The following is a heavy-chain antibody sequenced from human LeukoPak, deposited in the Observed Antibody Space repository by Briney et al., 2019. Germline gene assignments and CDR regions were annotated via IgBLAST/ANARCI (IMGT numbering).Heavy chain of an antibody. V-gene: IGHV3-30*18. Sequence: GGSLRLSCAASGFTFSSYGMHCVRQAPGKGLEWVAVISYDGSNKYYADSVKGRFTISRDNSKNTLYLQMNSLRAEDTAVYYCAKAASMWGIVVAFDYWGQGTLVTVSS. CDR2: ISYDGSNK. CDR1: GFTFSSYG. CDR3: AKAASMWGIVVAFDY. D-gene: IGHD3-22*01. J-gene: IGHJ4*02.